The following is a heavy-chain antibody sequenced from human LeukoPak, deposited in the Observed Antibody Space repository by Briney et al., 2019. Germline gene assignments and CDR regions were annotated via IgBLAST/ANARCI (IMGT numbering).Heavy chain of an antibody. CDR1: GFTFSSYA. CDR3: AKDRATMVRGVITGFMDV. Sequence: GGSLRLSCAASGFTFSSYAMSWVRQAPGKGLEWVSAISGSGGSTYYADSVKGRFTISRDNSKNTLYLQMNSLRAEDTAVYYCAKDRATMVRGVITGFMDVWGQGTTVTVSS. J-gene: IGHJ6*02. D-gene: IGHD3-10*01. CDR2: ISGSGGST. V-gene: IGHV3-23*01.